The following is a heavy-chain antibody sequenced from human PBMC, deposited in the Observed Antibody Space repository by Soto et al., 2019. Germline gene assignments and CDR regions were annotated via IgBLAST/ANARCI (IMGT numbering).Heavy chain of an antibody. J-gene: IGHJ6*02. CDR1: GFTFRRYG. D-gene: IGHD1-1*01. CDR2: MSFDGSNK. V-gene: IGHV3-30*18. CDR3: AKEFGWELQLSHPYYNSGMDV. Sequence: ESGGGVVQPGRSLRLSCAASGFTFRRYGMHWVRQAPGKGLEWVALMSFDGSNKYYADSVRGRFTISSDNSKSTLYLQMDILRPEDTAVYYCAKEFGWELQLSHPYYNSGMDVWGQGTTVTVSS.